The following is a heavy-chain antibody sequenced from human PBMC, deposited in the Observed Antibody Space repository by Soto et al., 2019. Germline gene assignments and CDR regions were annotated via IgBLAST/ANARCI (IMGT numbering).Heavy chain of an antibody. J-gene: IGHJ6*02. CDR1: GGTFSSYA. CDR3: ARATASIAARPRYYYCMDV. D-gene: IGHD6-6*01. V-gene: IGHV1-69*01. CDR2: IIPIFGTA. Sequence: QVQLVQSGAEVKKPGSSVKVSCKASGGTFSSYAISWVRQAPGQGLEWMGGIIPIFGTANYAQKFQGRVTMTADESTSTAYMELISLRSEDTAVYYCARATASIAARPRYYYCMDVWVQGTTVTVSS.